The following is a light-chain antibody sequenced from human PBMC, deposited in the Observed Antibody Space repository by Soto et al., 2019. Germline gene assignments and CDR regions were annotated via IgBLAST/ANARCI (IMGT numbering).Light chain of an antibody. Sequence: EIVLTQSPATLSLSPGERATLSCRASQSVSSYLAWYQQKPGQAPRLLIYDASNRATGIPARFSGSGSGTDFTLTISSLEPEDFAVYYCQQYGSAPWTFGQGTKVEIK. CDR2: DAS. J-gene: IGKJ1*01. CDR3: QQYGSAPWT. V-gene: IGKV3-11*01. CDR1: QSVSSY.